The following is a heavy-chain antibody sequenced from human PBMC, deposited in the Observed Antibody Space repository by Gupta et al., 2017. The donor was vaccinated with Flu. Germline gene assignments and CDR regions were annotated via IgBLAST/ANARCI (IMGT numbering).Heavy chain of an antibody. CDR3: ARDTGWGGNSLNYYYYGMDV. V-gene: IGHV3-33*01. CDR2: ICYDGSNK. J-gene: IGHJ6*02. CDR1: GFTFSSYG. Sequence: QVQLVESGGGVVQPGRSLRLSCAASGFTFSSYGRHWVRQAPGKGLEWVAVICYDGSNKYYADSVKGRFTISRDNSKNTLYLQMNSLRAEDTAVYYCARDTGWGGNSLNYYYYGMDVWGQGTTVTVSS. D-gene: IGHD4-23*01.